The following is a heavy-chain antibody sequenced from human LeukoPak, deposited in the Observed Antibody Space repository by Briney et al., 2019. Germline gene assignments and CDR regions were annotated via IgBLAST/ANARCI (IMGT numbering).Heavy chain of an antibody. J-gene: IGHJ3*02. Sequence: SETLSLTCTVTGGSISSSSYYWGWLRQPPGKGLEWIGSIYYSGSTYYNPSLKSRVIISVDTSKNQFSLKLSSVTAADTAVYYCASSHRGIDAFDIWGQGTMVTVSS. CDR1: GGSISSSSYY. D-gene: IGHD6-13*01. CDR2: IYYSGST. CDR3: ASSHRGIDAFDI. V-gene: IGHV4-39*01.